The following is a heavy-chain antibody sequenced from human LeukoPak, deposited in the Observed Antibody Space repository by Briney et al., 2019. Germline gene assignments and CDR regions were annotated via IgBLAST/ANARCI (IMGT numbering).Heavy chain of an antibody. CDR3: AREGIVATLDY. CDR2: IWYDGVNK. D-gene: IGHD5-12*01. J-gene: IGHJ4*02. V-gene: IGHV3-33*01. CDR1: GFSFSNYG. Sequence: GGSLRLSCAASGFSFSNYGMHWVRQAPGKGLEWVAVIWYDGVNKYYADSVKGRFTISRDMPKNTLYLQMNSLRAEDTAVYYCAREGIVATLDYWGQGTLATVSS.